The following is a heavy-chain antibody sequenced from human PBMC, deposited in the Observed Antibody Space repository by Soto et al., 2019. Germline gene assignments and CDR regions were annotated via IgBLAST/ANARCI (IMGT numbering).Heavy chain of an antibody. J-gene: IGHJ3*02. CDR2: ISYDGSNK. V-gene: IGHV3-30*03. D-gene: IGHD2-8*01. CDR1: GFTFSIYG. Sequence: PGGSLRLSCAASGFTFSIYGMHWVRQAPGKGLEWVAVISYDGSNKYYADSVKGRFTISRDNSKNTLYLQMNSLRAEDTAVYYCAREAYCTNVVCYSPFDIWGQGTMVTVS. CDR3: AREAYCTNVVCYSPFDI.